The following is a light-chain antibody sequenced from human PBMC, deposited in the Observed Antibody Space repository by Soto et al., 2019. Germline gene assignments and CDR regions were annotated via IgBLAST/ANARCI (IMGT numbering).Light chain of an antibody. CDR3: SSYGGTNNVV. CDR2: EVT. V-gene: IGLV2-8*01. CDR1: SSDVGFYNY. J-gene: IGLJ2*01. Sequence: QSALTQPASVSGSPGQSIAISCTGSSSDVGFYNYVSWYQQHPGKVPKLIIYEVTNRPSGVPDRFSGSQSGNTASLTVSGLQAEDEADYYCSSYGGTNNVVFGGGTKLTVL.